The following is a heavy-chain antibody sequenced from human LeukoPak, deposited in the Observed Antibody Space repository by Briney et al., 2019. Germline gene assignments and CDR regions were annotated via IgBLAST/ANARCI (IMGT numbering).Heavy chain of an antibody. J-gene: IGHJ6*02. D-gene: IGHD3-3*01. CDR1: GFTFSSYG. CDR3: AKDSTPSTLRFLEWFDYYYGMDV. V-gene: IGHV3-30*18. Sequence: GGSLRLSCAASGFTFSSYGMHWVRQAPGKGLEWVAVISYDGSNKCYADSVKGRFTISRDNSKNTLYLQMNSLRAEDTAVYYCAKDSTPSTLRFLEWFDYYYGMDVWGQGTTVTVSS. CDR2: ISYDGSNK.